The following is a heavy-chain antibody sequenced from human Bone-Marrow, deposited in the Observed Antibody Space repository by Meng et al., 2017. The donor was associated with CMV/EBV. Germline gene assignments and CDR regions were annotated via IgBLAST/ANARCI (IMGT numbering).Heavy chain of an antibody. V-gene: IGHV4-4*02. D-gene: IGHD2-2*01. CDR2: IYHSGST. Sequence: SETLSLTCAVSGGSISSSNWWSWVRQPPGKGLEGIGEIYHSGSTNYNPSLKSRVTISVDKSKNQFSLKLSSVTAADTAVYYCARASRSVVVPAATNGTHYYYYYGMDVWGQGTTVTVYS. J-gene: IGHJ6*01. CDR1: GGSISSSNW. CDR3: ARASRSVVVPAATNGTHYYYYYGMDV.